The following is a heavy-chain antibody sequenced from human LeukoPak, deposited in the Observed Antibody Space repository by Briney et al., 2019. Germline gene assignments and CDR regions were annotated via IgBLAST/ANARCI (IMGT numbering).Heavy chain of an antibody. D-gene: IGHD6-19*01. Sequence: GASVKVSCKASGYTFTSYGISWVRQAPGQGLEWMGWVSAYNGNTNYAQKLQGRVTMTTDTSTSTAYMELRSLRSDDTAVYYCAKSGDISSGWYGPTEYFQHWGQGTLVTVSS. CDR3: AKSGDISSGWYGPTEYFQH. CDR2: VSAYNGNT. V-gene: IGHV1-18*01. J-gene: IGHJ1*01. CDR1: GYTFTSYG.